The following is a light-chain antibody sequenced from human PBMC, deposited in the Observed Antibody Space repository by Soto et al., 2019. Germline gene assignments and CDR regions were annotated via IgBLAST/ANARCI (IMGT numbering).Light chain of an antibody. CDR1: QSVTSRY. CDR3: QHYGGSQGT. CDR2: GAS. V-gene: IGKV3-20*01. Sequence: IVLTASPGTLSLSPGERSTLSCKASQSVTSRYLAWYQQKTGKVPRTLIHGASSRAPGIPERRSGSGYGTDLTLTFSRMDHEDFEVYYCQHYGGSQGTFGQGTKVDI. J-gene: IGKJ1*01.